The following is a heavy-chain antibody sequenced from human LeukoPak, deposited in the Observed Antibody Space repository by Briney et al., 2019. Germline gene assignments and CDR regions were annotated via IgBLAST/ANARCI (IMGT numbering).Heavy chain of an antibody. Sequence: SVKVSCKASGGTFSSYAISWVRQAPGQGLEWMGGIIPIFGTANYAQKFQGRVTITADESTSTAYMELSSLRSEDTAVYYCARGLDYGDYFDYWGQGTLVTVSS. V-gene: IGHV1-69*13. CDR3: ARGLDYGDYFDY. CDR2: IIPIFGTA. D-gene: IGHD4-17*01. CDR1: GGTFSSYA. J-gene: IGHJ4*02.